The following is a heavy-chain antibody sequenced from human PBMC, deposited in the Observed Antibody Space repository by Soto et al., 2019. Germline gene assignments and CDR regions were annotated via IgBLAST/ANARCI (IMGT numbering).Heavy chain of an antibody. Sequence: GGSLRLSCAASGVTVSGNDLSWIRQAPGRGLEWVSSISSSGRAIYYADSVKGRFTISRDNAKDSLYLQMSSLRAEDTAIYYCASHHTSGWLYFDSWGQGTLVTVSS. CDR1: GVTVSGND. D-gene: IGHD6-19*01. CDR2: ISSSGRAI. J-gene: IGHJ4*02. V-gene: IGHV3-11*01. CDR3: ASHHTSGWLYFDS.